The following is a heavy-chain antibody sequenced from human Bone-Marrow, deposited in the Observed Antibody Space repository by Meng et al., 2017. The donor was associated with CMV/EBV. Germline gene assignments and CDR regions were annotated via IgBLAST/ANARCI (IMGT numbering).Heavy chain of an antibody. CDR3: ARVGRRRATIFGVVIDPSYGMDV. V-gene: IGHV4-59*01. Sequence: ESLKISCTVSGGSISSYYWSWIRQPPGKGLEWIGYIFYSGSTNYNPSLKSRVTISVDTSKNPFSLKLSSVTAADTAVYYCARVGRRRATIFGVVIDPSYGMDVWGQGNTVPVSS. CDR1: GGSISSYY. J-gene: IGHJ6*02. CDR2: IFYSGST. D-gene: IGHD3-3*01.